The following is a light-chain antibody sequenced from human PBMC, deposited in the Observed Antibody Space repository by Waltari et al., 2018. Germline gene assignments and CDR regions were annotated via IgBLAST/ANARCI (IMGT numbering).Light chain of an antibody. CDR1: SSDVGGYNY. Sequence: QSALTQPASVSGSPGQSITISCTGTSSDVGGYNYVSWYQHHPGKAPKLIIYDVSRWPSGVCNRFSGSKSGNTGSLTISGLQAEDDADYYCSSYAGYSAVVFGGGTKVTVL. V-gene: IGLV2-14*03. CDR2: DVS. CDR3: SSYAGYSAVV. J-gene: IGLJ2*01.